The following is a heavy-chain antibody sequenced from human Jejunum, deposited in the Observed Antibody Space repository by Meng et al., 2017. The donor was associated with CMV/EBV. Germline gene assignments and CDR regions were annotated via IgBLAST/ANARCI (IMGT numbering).Heavy chain of an antibody. CDR2: IHIDGST. CDR3: ARTVATSHNYYFVQ. D-gene: IGHD5-12*01. Sequence: EVTLVGSGGRLGLPGGSLRLSCARSGFTVTSNYMSWVRQTPGRGLEWVSVIHIDGSTYYADSVKGRFTISRDNFKNIMYLQMNSLGVEDTAVFYCARTVATSHNYYFVQWGQGTLVTVSS. CDR1: GFTVTSNY. J-gene: IGHJ4*02. V-gene: IGHV3-66*01.